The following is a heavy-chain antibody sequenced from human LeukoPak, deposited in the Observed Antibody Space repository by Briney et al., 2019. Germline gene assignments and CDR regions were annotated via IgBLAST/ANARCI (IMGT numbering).Heavy chain of an antibody. J-gene: IGHJ4*02. D-gene: IGHD5-18*01. CDR3: ARGRRGGYCYGYNFDY. CDR1: GGSISRYY. Sequence: SETLSLTCTVPGGSISRYYGSWIRQPARKGLEWIGRIYTSGSTNYNPSLKSRVTMSLETSKNQFSLKWSSVTSADTAGQCFARGRRGGYCYGYNFDYWGQGTLVTVSS. CDR2: IYTSGST. V-gene: IGHV4-4*07.